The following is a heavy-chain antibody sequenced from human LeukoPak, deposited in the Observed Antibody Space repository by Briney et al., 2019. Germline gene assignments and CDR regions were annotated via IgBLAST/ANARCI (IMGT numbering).Heavy chain of an antibody. V-gene: IGHV4-34*01. CDR3: ASLPDYYYDSSGSPDY. CDR1: GGSISSYY. CDR2: INHSGST. J-gene: IGHJ4*02. D-gene: IGHD3-22*01. Sequence: SETLSLTCTVSGGSISSYYWSWIRQPPGKGLEWIGEINHSGSTNYNPSLKSRVTISVDTSKNQFSLKLSSVTAADTAVYYCASLPDYYYDSSGSPDYWGQGTLVTVSS.